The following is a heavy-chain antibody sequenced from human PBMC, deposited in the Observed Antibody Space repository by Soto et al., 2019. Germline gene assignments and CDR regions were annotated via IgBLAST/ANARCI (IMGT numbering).Heavy chain of an antibody. V-gene: IGHV3-30*18. CDR3: AKPAGWLILDYFEY. J-gene: IGHJ4*02. Sequence: QVQLVESGGGVVQPGRSLRLSCAASGFTFSSYGMHWVRQAPGKGLEWVAVISYDGNTKHYTDSVKGRMTISRDNSKNTLYLQMNTLRDEDTAVYYCAKPAGWLILDYFEYWGQGTLVTVSS. D-gene: IGHD5-12*01. CDR1: GFTFSSYG. CDR2: ISYDGNTK.